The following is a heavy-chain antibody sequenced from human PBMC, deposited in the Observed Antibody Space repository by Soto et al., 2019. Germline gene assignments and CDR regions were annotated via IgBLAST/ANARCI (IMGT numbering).Heavy chain of an antibody. V-gene: IGHV1-18*01. CDR2: IGALLYNDAT. J-gene: IGHJ2*01. D-gene: IGHD2-8*01. CDR3: ASGTKGAGRWYFDL. Sequence: QIQVVQSEVEVKRPGASVRISCKASGYTLDNHAITWVRQAPGQGLEWMGWIGALLYNDATNYARNFQGRLTMARDTSPPTVYMDLGSLRSDDTAIYYCASGTKGAGRWYFDLWGRGTLVVVSS. CDR1: GYTLDNHA.